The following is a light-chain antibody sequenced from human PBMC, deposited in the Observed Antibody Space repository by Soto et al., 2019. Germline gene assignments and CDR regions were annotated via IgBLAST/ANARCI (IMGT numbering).Light chain of an antibody. CDR3: CSYAGSYTDV. Sequence: QSVLTQPRSVSGSPGQSVTISCTGTSSDVGGYNYVPWYHQHPGKAPKLMIYDVSKRPSGVPDRFSGSKSGNTASLTISGLQAEDDADYYCCSYAGSYTDVFGTGTKVTVL. CDR1: SSDVGGYNY. J-gene: IGLJ1*01. CDR2: DVS. V-gene: IGLV2-11*01.